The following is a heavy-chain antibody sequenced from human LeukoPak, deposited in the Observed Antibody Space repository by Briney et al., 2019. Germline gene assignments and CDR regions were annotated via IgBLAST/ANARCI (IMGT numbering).Heavy chain of an antibody. CDR1: GYTFTSND. Sequence: ASVKVSCKASGYTFTSNDINWVRQATGQGLEWMGWMNPNSGNTGYAQKFQGRVTMTRNTSISTAYMELSSLRSEDTAVYYCARGRKAWIVGGSWFDPWGQGTLVTVSS. CDR2: MNPNSGNT. D-gene: IGHD3-22*01. CDR3: ARGRKAWIVGGSWFDP. J-gene: IGHJ5*02. V-gene: IGHV1-8*01.